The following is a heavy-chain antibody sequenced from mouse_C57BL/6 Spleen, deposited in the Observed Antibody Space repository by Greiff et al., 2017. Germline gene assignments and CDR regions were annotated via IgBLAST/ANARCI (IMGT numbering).Heavy chain of an antibody. D-gene: IGHD2-1*01. CDR2: IYPGSGST. J-gene: IGHJ4*01. CDR1: GYTFTSYW. V-gene: IGHV1-55*01. CDR3: ERGGYGNYVYYYAMDY. Sequence: VQLQQPGAELVKPGASVKMSCKASGYTFTSYWITWVKQRPGQGLEWIGDIYPGSGSTNYNEKFKSKATLTVDTSSSTAYMQLSSLTSEDSAVYYCERGGYGNYVYYYAMDYWGQGTAVTVSS.